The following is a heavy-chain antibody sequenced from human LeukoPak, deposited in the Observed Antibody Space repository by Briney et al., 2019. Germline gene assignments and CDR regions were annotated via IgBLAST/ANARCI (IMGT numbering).Heavy chain of an antibody. CDR3: ARDGGSGSYYTNWCDP. Sequence: GASVKVSCKASGYTFTSYGISWVRQAPGQGLQWMGWISAYNGNTNYAQKVQGRVTMTTDTSTSTAYMELRSLRSDDTAVYYCARDGGSGSYYTNWCDPWGQGTLVTVSS. CDR1: GYTFTSYG. V-gene: IGHV1-18*01. D-gene: IGHD3-10*01. J-gene: IGHJ5*02. CDR2: ISAYNGNT.